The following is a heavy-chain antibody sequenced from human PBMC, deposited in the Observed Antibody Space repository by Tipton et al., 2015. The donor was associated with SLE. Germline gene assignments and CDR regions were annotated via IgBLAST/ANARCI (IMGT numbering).Heavy chain of an antibody. CDR1: GGSISSSSYY. J-gene: IGHJ2*01. Sequence: TLSLTCTVSGGSISSSSYYWGWIRQPPGKGLEWIGSIYYSGSTYYNPSLKSRVTISVDTSKNQFSLKLSSVTAADTAVYYCARDGSGWYEDNYWYFDLWGRGSPVTVSS. D-gene: IGHD6-19*01. CDR2: IYYSGST. V-gene: IGHV4-39*07. CDR3: ARDGSGWYEDNYWYFDL.